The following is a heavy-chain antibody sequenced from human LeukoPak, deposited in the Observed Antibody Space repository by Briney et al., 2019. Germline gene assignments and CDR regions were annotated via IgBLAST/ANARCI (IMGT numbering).Heavy chain of an antibody. J-gene: IGHJ6*02. CDR2: ISTYNGNT. V-gene: IGHV1-18*01. CDR1: GYTFTNYG. Sequence: ASVKVSCKASGYTFTNYGISWVRQAPGQGLEWMGWISTYNGNTNYAQKLQGRVTMTTDTSTSTAYMELRSPRSDDTAVYYCARGRIVATLGGMDVWGQGTTVIVSS. CDR3: ARGRIVATLGGMDV. D-gene: IGHD5-12*01.